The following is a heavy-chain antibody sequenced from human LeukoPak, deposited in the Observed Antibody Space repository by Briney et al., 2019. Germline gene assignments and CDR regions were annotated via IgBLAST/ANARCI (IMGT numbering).Heavy chain of an antibody. J-gene: IGHJ6*04. V-gene: IGHV3-30*02. Sequence: GGSLRLSCAASGFTFSSYDMHWVRQAPGKGLEWVTFIQYDGSNKYYADSVKGRFTISRDNSKNTVYLQMNSLRPEDTAVYYCAELGITMIGGVWGKGTTVTISS. CDR2: IQYDGSNK. D-gene: IGHD3-10*02. CDR1: GFTFSSYD. CDR3: AELGITMIGGV.